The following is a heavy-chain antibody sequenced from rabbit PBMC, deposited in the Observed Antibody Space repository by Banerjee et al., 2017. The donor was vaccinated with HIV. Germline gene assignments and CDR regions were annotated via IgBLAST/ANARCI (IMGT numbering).Heavy chain of an antibody. CDR1: GFSFSSSYD. J-gene: IGHJ4*01. V-gene: IGHV1S40*01. CDR2: IYPGDGNN. CDR3: ARGWITMTMNL. Sequence: QSLEESGGDLVKPGASLTLTCKASGFSFSSSYDMCWVRQAPGKGLEWIGCIYPGDGNNYYASWAKGRFTISKTSSTTVTLQMTSLTAADTATYFCARGWITMTMNLWGPGTLVTVS. D-gene: IGHD2-1*01.